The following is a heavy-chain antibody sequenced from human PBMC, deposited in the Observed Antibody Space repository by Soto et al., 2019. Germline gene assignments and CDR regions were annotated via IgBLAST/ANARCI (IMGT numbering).Heavy chain of an antibody. V-gene: IGHV4-30-4*01. D-gene: IGHD3-10*01. CDR1: GGSISSGEYY. Sequence: PSETLSLTCTVSGGSISSGEYYWTWIRQPPGKGLEWIGYISYSGSTHYSPSLKSRVSITVDTSKNQFSLNLASVTAEDTAVYYCAIVLWFGELYWFDPWGQGTLVTVSS. CDR3: AIVLWFGELYWFDP. CDR2: ISYSGST. J-gene: IGHJ5*02.